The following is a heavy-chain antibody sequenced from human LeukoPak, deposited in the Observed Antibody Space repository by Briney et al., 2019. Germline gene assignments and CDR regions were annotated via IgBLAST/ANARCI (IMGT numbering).Heavy chain of an antibody. CDR2: IKRDGSEQ. CDR3: ARQSSTSWYYFDY. J-gene: IGHJ4*02. Sequence: PGGSLRLSCAASGFTFSSYWMSWVRQAPGKGLQWVANIKRDGSEQYYVDSVKGRFTISRDNAKNSLYLQMNSLRAEDTAVYFCARQSSTSWYYFDYWGQGTLVTVSS. D-gene: IGHD2-2*01. CDR1: GFTFSSYW. V-gene: IGHV3-7*01.